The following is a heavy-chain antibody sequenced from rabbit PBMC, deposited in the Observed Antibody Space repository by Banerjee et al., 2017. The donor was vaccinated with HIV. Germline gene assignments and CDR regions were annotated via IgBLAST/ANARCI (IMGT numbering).Heavy chain of an antibody. CDR1: GFSFSSNA. CDR2: IYPGGSGST. Sequence: QEQLEESGGGLVQPEGSLTLTCTASGFSFSSNAMCWVRQAPGKGLEWIAYIYPGGSGSTYYASWAKGRFTISKTSSTTVTLQMTSLTAADTATYFCARDLAGVIGWNFGLWGPGTLVTVS. D-gene: IGHD4-1*01. CDR3: ARDLAGVIGWNFGL. J-gene: IGHJ6*01. V-gene: IGHV1S45*01.